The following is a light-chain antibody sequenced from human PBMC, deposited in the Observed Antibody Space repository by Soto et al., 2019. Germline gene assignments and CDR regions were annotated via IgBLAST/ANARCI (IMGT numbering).Light chain of an antibody. V-gene: IGKV3-20*01. CDR3: QQYASSPRT. Sequence: EIVSTQSPGTLSLSPGERATLFCRASQSFTTSQLAWYQQRPGQAPRVLIFGASRRATGIPDRFSGSGSGTDFTLTISRLEPEDSAVYYCQQYASSPRTFGQGTTVEIK. CDR1: QSFTTSQ. J-gene: IGKJ1*01. CDR2: GAS.